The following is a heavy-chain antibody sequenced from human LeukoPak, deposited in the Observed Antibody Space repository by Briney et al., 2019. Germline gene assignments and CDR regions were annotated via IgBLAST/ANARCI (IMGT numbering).Heavy chain of an antibody. V-gene: IGHV3-30*02. Sequence: GGSLRLSCAASGFTFSSYGMHWVRQAPGKGLEWVAFIRYDGSNKYYADSVKGRFTISRDNAKNSLYLQMNSLRAEDTAVYYCARDKRLPFQAFDIWGQGKMVTVFS. CDR1: GFTFSSYG. CDR3: ARDKRLPFQAFDI. CDR2: IRYDGSNK. J-gene: IGHJ3*02.